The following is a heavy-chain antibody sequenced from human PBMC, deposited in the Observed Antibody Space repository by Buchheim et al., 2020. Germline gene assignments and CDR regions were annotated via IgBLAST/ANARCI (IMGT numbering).Heavy chain of an antibody. Sequence: QLQLQESGPGLVKPSETLSLTCTVSGGSISSSSYYWGWVRQPPGQGLEWIGRIYYSGSTYYNPSLKSRITISVDTSKNQFSLKLNSVTAADTAVDYCARLGLVNTDLFDYWGQGTL. CDR3: ARLGLVNTDLFDY. V-gene: IGHV4-39*01. CDR1: GGSISSSSYY. CDR2: IYYSGST. J-gene: IGHJ4*02. D-gene: IGHD3-16*01.